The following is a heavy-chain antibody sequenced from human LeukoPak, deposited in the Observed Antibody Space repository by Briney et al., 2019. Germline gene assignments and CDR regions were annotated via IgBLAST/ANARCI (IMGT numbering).Heavy chain of an antibody. CDR2: IYYSGST. CDR3: ARLLYEGWLDAFDI. V-gene: IGHV4-59*12. Sequence: SETLSLTCTVSGGSISSYYWSWIRQPPGKGLEWIGYIYYSGSTNYNPSLKSRVTISVDTSKNQFSLKLSSVTAADTAVYYCARLLYEGWLDAFDIWGQGTMVTVSS. CDR1: GGSISSYY. D-gene: IGHD6-19*01. J-gene: IGHJ3*02.